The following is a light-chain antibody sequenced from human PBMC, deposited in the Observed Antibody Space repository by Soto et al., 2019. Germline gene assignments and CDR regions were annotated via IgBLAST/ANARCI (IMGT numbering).Light chain of an antibody. CDR2: GAS. V-gene: IGKV3-20*01. J-gene: IGKJ1*01. CDR3: QQYGSSGT. Sequence: ELVLTQSPGTLSRSAGERATLSCTASQSVSNNHLAWYQQKPGQAPRLLIYGASNRATGIQDRFSGSGSGTDFTLTISRLPPEDFAVYYCQQYGSSGTFGQGTKGDI. CDR1: QSVSNNH.